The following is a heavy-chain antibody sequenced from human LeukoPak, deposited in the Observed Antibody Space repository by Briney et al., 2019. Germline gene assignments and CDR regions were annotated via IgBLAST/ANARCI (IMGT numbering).Heavy chain of an antibody. CDR2: INPNSGGT. CDR1: GYTFTGYY. Sequence: GASVKVSCKASGYTFTGYYMHWVRQAPGQGLEWMGWINPNSGGTNYAQKFQGRVTMTRDTSISTAYMELSRLRSDDTAVYYCARHAPGVGGAFDIWGQGTMVTVSS. J-gene: IGHJ3*02. V-gene: IGHV1-2*02. D-gene: IGHD3-16*01. CDR3: ARHAPGVGGAFDI.